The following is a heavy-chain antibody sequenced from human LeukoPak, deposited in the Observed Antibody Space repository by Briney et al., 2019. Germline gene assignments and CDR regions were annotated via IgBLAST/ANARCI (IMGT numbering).Heavy chain of an antibody. D-gene: IGHD3-10*01. J-gene: IGHJ4*02. V-gene: IGHV4-39*07. CDR3: ARETPGGGSSFDY. Sequence: SETLSLTCTVSGGSISSSSYYWGWIRQPPGKGLEWIGSIYYSGSTYYNPSLKSRVTISVDTSKNQFSLKLSSVTAADTAVYYCARETPGGGSSFDYWGQGTLVTVSS. CDR2: IYYSGST. CDR1: GGSISSSSYY.